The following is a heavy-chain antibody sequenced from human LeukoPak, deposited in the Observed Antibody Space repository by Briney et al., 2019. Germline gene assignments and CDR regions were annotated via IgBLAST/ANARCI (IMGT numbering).Heavy chain of an antibody. CDR2: ISGSGANT. V-gene: IGHV3-23*01. J-gene: IGHJ4*02. CDR3: AKGRALEVVAAFNY. Sequence: GGSLRLSCAASGFTFSNYAMSWVRQAPGRELEWVSTISGSGANTYYADSVKGRFTISRDNSKNTLYLQMNSLRADDTAIYYCAKGRALEVVAAFNYWGQGTVVTASS. CDR1: GFTFSNYA. D-gene: IGHD2-15*01.